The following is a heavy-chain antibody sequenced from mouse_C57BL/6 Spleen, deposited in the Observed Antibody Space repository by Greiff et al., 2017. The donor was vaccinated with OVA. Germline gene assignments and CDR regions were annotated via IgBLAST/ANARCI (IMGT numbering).Heavy chain of an antibody. CDR3: ARRYYGNHGGAMDY. Sequence: QVQLQQPGAELVMPGASVKLSCKASGYTFTSYWMHWVKQRPGQGLEWIGEIDPSDTYTNYNQKFKGKSTLTVDKSSSTAYMQLSSLTSEDSAVYYCARRYYGNHGGAMDYWGQGTSVTVSS. J-gene: IGHJ4*01. V-gene: IGHV1-69*01. CDR1: GYTFTSYW. CDR2: IDPSDTYT. D-gene: IGHD2-1*01.